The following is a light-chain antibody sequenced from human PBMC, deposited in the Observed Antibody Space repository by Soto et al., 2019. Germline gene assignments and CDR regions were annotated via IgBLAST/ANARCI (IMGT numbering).Light chain of an antibody. V-gene: IGLV1-44*01. CDR2: TTN. CDR3: AAWDDSLNGYV. Sequence: QSVLTQPPSASGTPGQRDTISWSGSGSKIGRNTVNWCQQVPGTAPKLLIYTTNERPSGVPDRFSGSKSGTSASLAISGLQSEDEADYYCAAWDDSLNGYVFGTGT. J-gene: IGLJ1*01. CDR1: GSKIGRNT.